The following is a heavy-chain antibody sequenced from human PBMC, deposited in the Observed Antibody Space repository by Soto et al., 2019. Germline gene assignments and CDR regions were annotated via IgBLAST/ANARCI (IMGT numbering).Heavy chain of an antibody. Sequence: LRLSCAASGFTFSSYAMTWVRQAPGKGLEWVSAISGSGGSTYYADSVKGRLTISRDNSKNTLYLQMNSLRAEDTAVYYCAKDGYSSGWYPTPVWGQGTTVTVSS. CDR1: GFTFSSYA. V-gene: IGHV3-23*01. CDR2: ISGSGGST. J-gene: IGHJ6*02. D-gene: IGHD6-19*01. CDR3: AKDGYSSGWYPTPV.